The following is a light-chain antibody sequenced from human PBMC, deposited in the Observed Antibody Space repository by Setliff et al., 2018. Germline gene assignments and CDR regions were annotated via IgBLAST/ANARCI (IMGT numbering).Light chain of an antibody. CDR2: GNN. V-gene: IGLV1-40*01. CDR3: QSYDNSLSGYYV. J-gene: IGLJ1*01. CDR1: SSNIGAGYD. Sequence: QSVLTQPPSVSGAPGQRVTISCTGSSSNIGAGYDVHWYQQLPGTAPKLLIYGNNNRPSGVPDRFSGPKSGTSASLAITGLQAEDEADYYCQSYDNSLSGYYVFGTGTKVTVL.